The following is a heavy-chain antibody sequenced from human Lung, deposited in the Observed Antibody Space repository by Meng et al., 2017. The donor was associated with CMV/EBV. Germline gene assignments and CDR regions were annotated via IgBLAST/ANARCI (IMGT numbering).Heavy chain of an antibody. CDR1: GFTVSSYW. CDR2: IKQDGSEK. D-gene: IGHD3-3*01. J-gene: IGHJ3*02. V-gene: IGHV3-7*01. Sequence: GGSLRLXCAVSGFTVSSYWMSWVRQAPGKGLEWVANIKQDGSEKYYVDSVKGRFTISRDNAKNSLYLQMNSLRAEDTAVYYCAREPGDSYDFWSGYAFDIXGQGXMVTVSS. CDR3: AREPGDSYDFWSGYAFDI.